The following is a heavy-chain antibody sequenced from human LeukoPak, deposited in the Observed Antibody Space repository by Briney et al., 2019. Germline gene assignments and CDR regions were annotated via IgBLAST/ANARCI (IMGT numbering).Heavy chain of an antibody. CDR2: IKQDGSET. CDR3: ARGAYYFGY. V-gene: IGHV3-7*04. Sequence: GGSLRLSCAASGFTFSNYWMSWVRQAPGKGLEWVANIKQDGSETYSVDSVKSRLTISRDNAKNSLYLQMNSLRAEDTAVYYCARGAYYFGYWGQGTLVTVSS. J-gene: IGHJ4*02. CDR1: GFTFSNYW.